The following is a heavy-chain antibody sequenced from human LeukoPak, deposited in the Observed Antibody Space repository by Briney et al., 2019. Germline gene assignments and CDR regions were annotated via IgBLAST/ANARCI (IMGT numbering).Heavy chain of an antibody. CDR2: ISYSGGT. CDR3: ASYDSGGYIFDY. J-gene: IGHJ4*02. V-gene: IGHV4-59*02. CDR1: GGSVSSYY. Sequence: SETLSLTCSVSGGSVSSYYWRSIRQPPGKGLEWIGYISYSGGTNYNPSLKSRVTLSVDTSKNLFSLRLSSVTAADTAVYYCASYDSGGYIFDYWGQGTLVTVSS. D-gene: IGHD3-22*01.